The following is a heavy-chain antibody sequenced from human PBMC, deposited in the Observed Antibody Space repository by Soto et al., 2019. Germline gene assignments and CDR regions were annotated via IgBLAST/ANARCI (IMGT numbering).Heavy chain of an antibody. V-gene: IGHV3-7*01. Sequence: LRLSCAASGFTFSSYWMSWVRQAPGKGLEWVANIKQDGSEKYYVDSVKGRFTISRDNAKNSLYLQMNSLRAEDTAVYYCASLGYCSGGSCYYYYYYFMDVWGQGTTVTVSS. CDR3: ASLGYCSGGSCYYYYYYFMDV. D-gene: IGHD2-15*01. J-gene: IGHJ6*03. CDR2: IKQDGSEK. CDR1: GFTFSSYW.